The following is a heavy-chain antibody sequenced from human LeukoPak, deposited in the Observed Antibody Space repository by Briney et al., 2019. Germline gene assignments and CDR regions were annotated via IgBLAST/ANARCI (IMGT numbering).Heavy chain of an antibody. J-gene: IGHJ3*02. Sequence: AGGSLRLSCVASGFTFSSYWVHWVRQAPGKGLVWVSPINSDGSSTSYADSVKGRFTISRVKAKNTLSLQMNRLRAEDTAVYYCARVGGSNAFDIWGQGTMVIVSS. CDR2: INSDGSST. CDR3: ARVGGSNAFDI. D-gene: IGHD1-26*01. CDR1: GFTFSSYW. V-gene: IGHV3-74*01.